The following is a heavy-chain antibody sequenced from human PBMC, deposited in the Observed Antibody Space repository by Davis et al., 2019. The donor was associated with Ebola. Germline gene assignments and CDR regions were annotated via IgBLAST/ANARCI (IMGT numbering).Heavy chain of an antibody. D-gene: IGHD3-22*01. V-gene: IGHV1-69*13. CDR1: GGTFSSYA. Sequence: SVKVSCKASGGTFSSYAISWVRQAPGQGLEWMGGIIPIFGTANYAQKFQGRVTITADESTSTAYMELSSLRSEDTAVYYCARGRYYYDSSGYYHYYFDYWGQGTLVIVSS. CDR3: ARGRYYYDSSGYYHYYFDY. J-gene: IGHJ4*02. CDR2: IIPIFGTA.